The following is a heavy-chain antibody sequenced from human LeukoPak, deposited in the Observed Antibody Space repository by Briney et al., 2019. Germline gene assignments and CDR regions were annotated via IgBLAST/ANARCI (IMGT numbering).Heavy chain of an antibody. Sequence: SETHSLTCGVSGVSVSSSRYYWGWIRQPPGKGLEWIGSIYYSGSTYYNPSLKSRVTISVDSSKNQCSLKLSSVTAADTAVYYCARHGTVTHRFDYWGLGTLVTVSS. V-gene: IGHV4-39*01. CDR1: GVSVSSSRYY. J-gene: IGHJ4*02. D-gene: IGHD4-17*01. CDR2: IYYSGST. CDR3: ARHGTVTHRFDY.